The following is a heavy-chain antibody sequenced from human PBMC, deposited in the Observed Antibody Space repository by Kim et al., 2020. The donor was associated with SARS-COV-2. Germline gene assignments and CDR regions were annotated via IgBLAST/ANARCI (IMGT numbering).Heavy chain of an antibody. CDR2: IYYSGST. Sequence: SETLSLTCTVSGGSISSSSYYWGWIRQPPGKGLEWIGSIYYSGSTYYNPSLKCRVTISVDTSKNQFSLKLSSVTAADTAVYYCARQRKQWLVQDAFDIWGQGTMVTVSS. D-gene: IGHD6-19*01. V-gene: IGHV4-39*01. CDR1: GGSISSSSYY. J-gene: IGHJ3*02. CDR3: ARQRKQWLVQDAFDI.